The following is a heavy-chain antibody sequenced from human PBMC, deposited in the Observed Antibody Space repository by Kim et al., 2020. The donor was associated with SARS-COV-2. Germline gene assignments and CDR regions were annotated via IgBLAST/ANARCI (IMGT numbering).Heavy chain of an antibody. J-gene: IGHJ4*02. CDR2: IWYDGSNK. Sequence: GGSLRLSCAASGFTFSSYAMHWVRQAPGKGLELVAVIWYDGSNKYYADSVKGRFTISRDNSKNTLYLQMNSLRAEDTAVYYCAKDRGGYNYDYWGQGTLVTVSS. D-gene: IGHD5-12*01. CDR3: AKDRGGYNYDY. CDR1: GFTFSSYA. V-gene: IGHV3-33*06.